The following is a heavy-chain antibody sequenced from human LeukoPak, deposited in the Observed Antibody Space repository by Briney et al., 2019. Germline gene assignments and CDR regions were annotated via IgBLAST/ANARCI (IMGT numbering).Heavy chain of an antibody. J-gene: IGHJ4*02. Sequence: PSETLTLTCTVSGGSISSDTFYWSWIRQHPGKGLEWVGHIYYNGGTYYNPSLQSRVTLSIDRSKNQFSLKLDSVTAADTAVYYCARLSVVWVIFDYWGQGTLVTVSS. V-gene: IGHV4-31*03. CDR1: GGSISSDTFY. CDR3: ARLSVVWVIFDY. D-gene: IGHD3-16*01. CDR2: IYYNGGT.